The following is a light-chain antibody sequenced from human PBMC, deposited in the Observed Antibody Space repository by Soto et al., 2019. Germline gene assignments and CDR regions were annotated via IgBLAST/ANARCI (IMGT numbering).Light chain of an antibody. Sequence: DIHMTQSLSTLAASVRGRVTITCRASQSISSSLAWYQQKPGKAPKLLIYKASSLESGVPSRFSGSGSGTEFTLTITSLQPDDFATYYCQQYNSYSRTFGQATKVDI. V-gene: IGKV1-5*03. CDR1: QSISSS. CDR3: QQYNSYSRT. J-gene: IGKJ1*01. CDR2: KAS.